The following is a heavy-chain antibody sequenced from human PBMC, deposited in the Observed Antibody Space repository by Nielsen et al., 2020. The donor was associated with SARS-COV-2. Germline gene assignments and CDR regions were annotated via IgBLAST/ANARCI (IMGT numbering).Heavy chain of an antibody. V-gene: IGHV3-7*01. CDR1: GFTFSSYW. CDR2: IKQDGSEK. D-gene: IGHD6-19*01. CDR3: ARDLGAGFDP. Sequence: GESLKISCAASGFTFSSYWMSWVRQAPGKGLEWVANIKQDGSEKYYVDSVKGRFTISRDNAKNSLYLQMNSLRAEDTAVYYCARDLGAGFDPWGQGTLVTVSS. J-gene: IGHJ5*02.